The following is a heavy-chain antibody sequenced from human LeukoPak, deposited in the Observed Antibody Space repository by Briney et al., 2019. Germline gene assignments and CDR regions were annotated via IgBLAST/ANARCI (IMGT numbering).Heavy chain of an antibody. CDR1: GGSISSYY. Sequence: SETLSLTCTVSGGSISSYYWSWIRQPAGKGLEWIGRIYTSGSTNYNPSLKSRVTISVDTSKNQFSLKLSSVTAADTAVYYCASGTTTSRRTLYYDSSFLKRNGMDVWGQGTAVTVSS. V-gene: IGHV4-4*07. CDR3: ASGTTTSRRTLYYDSSFLKRNGMDV. D-gene: IGHD3-22*01. J-gene: IGHJ6*02. CDR2: IYTSGST.